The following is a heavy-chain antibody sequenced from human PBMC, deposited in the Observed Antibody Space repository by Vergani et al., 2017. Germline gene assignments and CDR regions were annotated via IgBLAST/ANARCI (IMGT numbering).Heavy chain of an antibody. Sequence: EVQLVQSGAEVKKPGESLKISCQISGYSFTNYWIGWVRQMPGKGLEWMGIIHPADSDTRYSPSFQGQVTISRDNSKSTLYLQVNSLRTEDTAVYYCATKSCGTPGCQIGYFREWGQGTLVTVSS. V-gene: IGHV5-51*01. CDR2: IHPADSDT. D-gene: IGHD1-1*01. J-gene: IGHJ1*01. CDR3: ATKSCGTPGCQIGYFRE. CDR1: GYSFTNYW.